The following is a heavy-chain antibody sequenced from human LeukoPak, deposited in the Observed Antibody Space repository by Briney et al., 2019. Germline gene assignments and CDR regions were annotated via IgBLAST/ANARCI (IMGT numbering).Heavy chain of an antibody. CDR1: GFTFSSYS. CDR2: ISSSSSYI. V-gene: IGHV3-21*01. D-gene: IGHD2-2*01. J-gene: IGHJ6*03. CDR3: ARDQVGYCSSTSCPDYYYYYMDV. Sequence: GGSLRLSCAASGFTFSSYSMNWVRQAPGEGLEWVSSISSSSSYIYYADSVKGRFTISRDNPKNSLYLQMNSLRAEDTAVYYCARDQVGYCSSTSCPDYYYYYMDVWGKGTTVTVSS.